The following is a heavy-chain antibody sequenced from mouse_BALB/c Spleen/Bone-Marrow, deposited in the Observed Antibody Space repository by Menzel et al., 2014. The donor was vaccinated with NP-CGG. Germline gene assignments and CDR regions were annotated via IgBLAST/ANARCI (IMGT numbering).Heavy chain of an antibody. CDR1: GYSFTGYF. J-gene: IGHJ3*01. D-gene: IGHD2-4*01. Sequence: EVKLMESGPELVKPGASVKISCKASGYSFTGYFMNWVMQSHGKSLEWIGRINPYNGDTFYNQKFKGKATLTVDKSSSTAHIELRSLASEDSAVYYCARGEDYGRGSWFAYCGQGTLVTVSP. V-gene: IGHV1-20*02. CDR2: INPYNGDT. CDR3: ARGEDYGRGSWFAY.